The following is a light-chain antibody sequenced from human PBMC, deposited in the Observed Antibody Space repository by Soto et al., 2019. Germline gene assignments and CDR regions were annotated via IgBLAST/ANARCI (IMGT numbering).Light chain of an antibody. J-gene: IGLJ1*01. Sequence: QSVLTQPPSASGTLGQRVTISCSGSSSNIGTNTVNWYQQLPGTAPKLLIFSSNQRPSGVSDRFSGSKSGTSASLAISGLQSEDEADYYCAAWDDSLNGFYVFGTGTKVTV. V-gene: IGLV1-44*01. CDR1: SSNIGTNT. CDR3: AAWDDSLNGFYV. CDR2: SSN.